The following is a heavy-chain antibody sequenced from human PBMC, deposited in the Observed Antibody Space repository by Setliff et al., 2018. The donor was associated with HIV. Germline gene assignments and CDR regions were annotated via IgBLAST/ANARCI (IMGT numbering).Heavy chain of an antibody. CDR2: IYYGGSA. V-gene: IGHV4-34*01. J-gene: IGHJ6*02. Sequence: KTSETLSLTCAVYGGSLGGYYWSWIRQPPGKGLEWIGNIYYGGSANYKPSLKGRVTISTDWHRNQFSLELRSVTTADTAVYYCARGSYLEWLMYDMAVWGQGTTVTVSS. D-gene: IGHD3-3*01. CDR3: ARGSYLEWLMYDMAV. CDR1: GGSLGGYY.